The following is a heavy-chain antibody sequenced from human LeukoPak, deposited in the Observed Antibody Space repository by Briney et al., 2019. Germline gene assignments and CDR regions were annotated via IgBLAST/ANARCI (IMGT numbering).Heavy chain of an antibody. D-gene: IGHD6-25*01. J-gene: IGHJ4*02. Sequence: SETLSLTCTVSGGSISSYYWSWIRQPPGKGLEWIGYIYYSGSTSYNPSLKSRVTISVDTSKNQFSLKLSSVTAADTAMYYCALAGDFDYWGQGTLVTVSS. V-gene: IGHV4-59*12. CDR3: ALAGDFDY. CDR1: GGSISSYY. CDR2: IYYSGST.